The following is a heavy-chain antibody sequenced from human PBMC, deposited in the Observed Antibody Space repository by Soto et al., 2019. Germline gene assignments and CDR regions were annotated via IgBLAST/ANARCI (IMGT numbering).Heavy chain of an antibody. Sequence: PGQSNRVCCRGSGDSFISYWVGWVSQMPRKGLEWMGIIYPGDSDTRYSPSFQGQVTISADKSISTAYLQWSSLKASDTAMYYCARMGGGFGTGRGYSYGYIPFDYWGQGTLVTVSS. D-gene: IGHD5-18*01. CDR3: ARMGGGFGTGRGYSYGYIPFDY. CDR2: IYPGDSDT. V-gene: IGHV5-51*01. CDR1: GDSFISYW. J-gene: IGHJ4*02.